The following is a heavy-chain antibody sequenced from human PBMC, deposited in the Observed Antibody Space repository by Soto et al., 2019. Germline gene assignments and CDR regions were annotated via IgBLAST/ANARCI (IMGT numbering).Heavy chain of an antibody. CDR2: IYWDDDK. CDR1: GFSLSTSGVG. CDR3: ARSKGVVVPAASGFNYYYVMDV. Sequence: QITLKESGPTLVKPTQTLTLTCTFSGFSLSTSGVGVGWIRQPPGKALEWLALIYWDDDKRYSPSLKSRLTLTKDTSKNQVVLTMTNMDPVDTATYYCARSKGVVVPAASGFNYYYVMDVWGQGTTVTVSS. V-gene: IGHV2-5*02. J-gene: IGHJ6*02. D-gene: IGHD2-2*01.